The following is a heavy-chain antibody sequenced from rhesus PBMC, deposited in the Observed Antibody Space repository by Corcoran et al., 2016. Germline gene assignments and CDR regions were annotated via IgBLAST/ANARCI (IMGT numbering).Heavy chain of an antibody. CDR2: ISGSGGST. J-gene: IGHJ4*01. CDR3: AILQAYYFDY. Sequence: QLQLQESGPGLVKPSETLSLTCAVSGGSISSNYWSWIRQPPGKGLEWIGRISGSGGSTDYNPHPKSRVTISTDTYKNQVSLKLSSVTAADTAVYYCAILQAYYFDYWGQGVLVTVSS. D-gene: IGHD1-44*01. V-gene: IGHV4-173*01. CDR1: GGSISSNY.